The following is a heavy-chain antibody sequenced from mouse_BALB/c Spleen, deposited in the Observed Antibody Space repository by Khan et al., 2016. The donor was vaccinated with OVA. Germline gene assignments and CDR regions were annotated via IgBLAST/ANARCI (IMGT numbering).Heavy chain of an antibody. V-gene: IGHV14-1*02. CDR1: GFNIKDYY. J-gene: IGHJ3*01. D-gene: IGHD2-1*01. Sequence: VQLQQSGAELVRPGALVKLSCKASGFNIKDYYILWVKQRPEQGLEWIGRIGPENGNTIYDPRFQAKAFITEDTSYNTAYLQLISLTSDDTAVYYCARRGYGNYWFAYWGQGTLVTVSA. CDR3: ARRGYGNYWFAY. CDR2: IGPENGNT.